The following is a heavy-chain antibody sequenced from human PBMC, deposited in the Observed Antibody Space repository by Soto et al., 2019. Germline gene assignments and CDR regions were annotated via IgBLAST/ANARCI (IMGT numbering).Heavy chain of an antibody. CDR1: GGSISSGCYS. Sequence: SSETLSLTCAVSGGSISSGCYSWSWIRQPPGKGLEWIGYIYHSGSTYYNPSLKSRVTISVDRSKNQFSLKLSSVTAADTAVYYCARVPDRWGQGTLVTVPQ. V-gene: IGHV4-30-2*01. D-gene: IGHD2-2*01. CDR3: ARVPDR. J-gene: IGHJ5*02. CDR2: IYHSGST.